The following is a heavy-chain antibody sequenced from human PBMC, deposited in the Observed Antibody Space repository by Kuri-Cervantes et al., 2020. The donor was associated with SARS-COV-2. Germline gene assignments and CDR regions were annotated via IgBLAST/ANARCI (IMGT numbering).Heavy chain of an antibody. CDR1: GCSISSSSYY. CDR2: IYYSGST. D-gene: IGHD6-19*01. CDR3: ARTLRPHMRGDSSGWYGFDY. V-gene: IGHV4-39*01. J-gene: IGHJ4*02. Sequence: SETLSLTCTASGCSISSSSYYWGWIRQPPGKGLEWIGSIYYSGSTYYNPSLKSRVTISVDTSKNQFSLKLSSVTAADTAVYYCARTLRPHMRGDSSGWYGFDYWGQGTLVTVSS.